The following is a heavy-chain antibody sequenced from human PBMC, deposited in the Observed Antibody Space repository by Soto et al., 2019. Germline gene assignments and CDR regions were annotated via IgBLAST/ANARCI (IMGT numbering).Heavy chain of an antibody. CDR3: TFCGGDCFRAPPNTGEFDY. V-gene: IGHV3-23*04. J-gene: IGHJ4*02. D-gene: IGHD2-21*02. CDR1: GFTFSKYA. Sequence: EVQLVEIGGGLVEPGGYLRLSCIASGFTFSKYAMSWVRQAPGKGLEWVFGISDSGGSTYHADSVKGRFTISRDNSRNMLYLQMNSLRAEDTAVYYCTFCGGDCFRAPPNTGEFDYGGQGTLVTVSS. CDR2: ISDSGGST.